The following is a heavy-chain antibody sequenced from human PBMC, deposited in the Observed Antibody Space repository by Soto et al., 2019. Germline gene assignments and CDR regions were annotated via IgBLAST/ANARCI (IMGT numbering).Heavy chain of an antibody. CDR1: GFTIASYA. CDR2: IIGIGGTT. Sequence: EVQLLESGGGLVQPGGSLRLSCAASGFTIASYAMTWVRQAPGKGLEWVSSIIGIGGTTYYADSVKGRFTISRDDSRNTLFLQMSSLRAEDTAVYYCAKYVVVGTADYWGQGTLVTVSS. V-gene: IGHV3-23*01. D-gene: IGHD2-15*01. CDR3: AKYVVVGTADY. J-gene: IGHJ4*02.